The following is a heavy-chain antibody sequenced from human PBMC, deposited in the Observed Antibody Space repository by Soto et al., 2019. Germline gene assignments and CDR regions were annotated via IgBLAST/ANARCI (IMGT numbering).Heavy chain of an antibody. D-gene: IGHD5-18*01. J-gene: IGHJ4*02. CDR2: ISYDGSNK. CDR1: GYTFRSDG. Sequence: QVQLVESGGGVVQPGRSLRLSCAAYGYTFRSDGMHWVRQAPGKGLEWVAVISYDGSNKYYADSVKGRFTISRDNSKNTLYLQMNSLRAEDRAVYYCAKAGHSYGLYYFDYWGQGTLVTASS. V-gene: IGHV3-30*18. CDR3: AKAGHSYGLYYFDY.